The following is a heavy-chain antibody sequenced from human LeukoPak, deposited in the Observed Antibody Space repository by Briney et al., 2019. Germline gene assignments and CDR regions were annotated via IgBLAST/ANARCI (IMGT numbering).Heavy chain of an antibody. CDR2: TRDRTRRYTT. J-gene: IGHJ3*02. CDR3: ARDGPKGDYTAFDI. D-gene: IGHD3-16*01. CDR1: GFSLSDHH. V-gene: IGHV3-72*01. Sequence: GGSLRLSCGASGFSLSDHHIDWVRQAPGRGREWVGRTRDRTRRYTTEYAASVKGRFTISRDESKNSVDLQMNSLRTEDAAVYYCARDGPKGDYTAFDIWGQGTVVTVSS.